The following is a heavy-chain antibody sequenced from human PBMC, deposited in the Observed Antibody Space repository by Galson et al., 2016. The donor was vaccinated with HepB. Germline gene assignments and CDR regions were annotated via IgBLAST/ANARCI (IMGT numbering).Heavy chain of an antibody. CDR2: IFYSGRT. J-gene: IGHJ3*02. Sequence: SETLSLTCSVSGGSIRTSSHYWVWIRQPPGKGLEWMGSIFYSGRTSYNPSLKSRVSLSVDTSMNQFSLKLPSVTAADTAVYYCARLETDFWSGGSMRGGAFDMWGHGTMITVSS. CDR1: GGSIRTSSHY. V-gene: IGHV4-39*01. D-gene: IGHD3-3*01. CDR3: ARLETDFWSGGSMRGGAFDM.